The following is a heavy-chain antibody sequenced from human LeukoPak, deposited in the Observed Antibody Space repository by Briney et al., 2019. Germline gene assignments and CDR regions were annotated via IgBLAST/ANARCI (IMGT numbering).Heavy chain of an antibody. V-gene: IGHV1-2*06. Sequence: ASVKVSCKASGYTFTGYYMHWVRQAPGQGLEWMGRTNPNRGGSNYEQKFQGRVTMTRDTSTRTAYMELSRLRSDGTAVYYCARGVRGDGFDYWGQGTLVTVSS. CDR3: ARGVRGDGFDY. J-gene: IGHJ4*02. CDR2: TNPNRGGS. CDR1: GYTFTGYY. D-gene: IGHD3-10*01.